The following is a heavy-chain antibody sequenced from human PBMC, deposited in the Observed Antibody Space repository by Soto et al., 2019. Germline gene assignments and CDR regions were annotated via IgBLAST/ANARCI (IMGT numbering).Heavy chain of an antibody. Sequence: EVQLVESGGGLVQPGGSLRLSCAASGFTFSSYWMSWVRQAPGKGLEWVANIKQDGSEKYYVDSVKGRFTISRDNAKNSRYLQMNSLRAEDTAVYYCARVKGYCTNGVCPHLGAYYFDYWGQGTLVTVSS. CDR1: GFTFSSYW. J-gene: IGHJ4*02. CDR3: ARVKGYCTNGVCPHLGAYYFDY. V-gene: IGHV3-7*03. CDR2: IKQDGSEK. D-gene: IGHD2-8*01.